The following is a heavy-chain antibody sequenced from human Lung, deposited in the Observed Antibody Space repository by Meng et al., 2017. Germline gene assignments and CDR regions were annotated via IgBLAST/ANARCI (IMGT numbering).Heavy chain of an antibody. D-gene: IGHD3-10*01. V-gene: IGHV1-18*01. CDR1: HYTFTGYG. J-gene: IGHJ4*02. CDR3: AKGTPGMRVSEN. Sequence: QVQGVQSGAEMKRPGASVKASCTASHYTFTGYGGSWFRQAPGQWVGWMAWLGDHGGDTSRVPGCQGRVTVTAGRATATAYMEMRNLRSNGTCVYYCAKGTPGMRVSENGGQETLVTVSS. CDR2: LGDHGGDT.